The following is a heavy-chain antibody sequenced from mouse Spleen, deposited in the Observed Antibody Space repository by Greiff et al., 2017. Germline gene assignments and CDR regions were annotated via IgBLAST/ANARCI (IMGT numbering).Heavy chain of an antibody. CDR3: ARGVYYGYEGEMDY. CDR1: GYSFTGYF. V-gene: IGHV1-20*01. D-gene: IGHD2-2*01. CDR2: INPYNGDT. Sequence: VQLQQSGPELVKPGDSVKISCKASGYSFTGYFMNWVMQSHGKSLEWIGRINPYNGDTFYNQKFKGKATLTVDKSSSTAHMELRSLTSEDSAVYYCARGVYYGYEGEMDYWGQGTSVTVSS. J-gene: IGHJ4*01.